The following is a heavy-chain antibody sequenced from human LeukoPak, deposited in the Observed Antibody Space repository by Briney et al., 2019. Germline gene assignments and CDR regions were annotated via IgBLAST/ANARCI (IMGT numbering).Heavy chain of an antibody. CDR3: ARHLEYGSSWYPYRYYYYYGMDV. Sequence: SETLSLTCTVSGGSISSSIYYWGWIRQPPGKGLEWIGSIYYSGSTYYNPSLKSRVTISVDTSKNQFSLKLSSVTAADTAVYYCARHLEYGSSWYPYRYYYYYGMDVWGQGTTVTVSS. CDR2: IYYSGST. D-gene: IGHD6-13*01. CDR1: GGSISSSIYY. J-gene: IGHJ6*02. V-gene: IGHV4-39*01.